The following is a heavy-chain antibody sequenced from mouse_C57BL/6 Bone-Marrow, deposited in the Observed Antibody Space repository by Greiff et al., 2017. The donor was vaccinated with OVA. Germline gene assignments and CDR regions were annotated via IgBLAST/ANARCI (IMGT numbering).Heavy chain of an antibody. CDR2: IDPENGDT. J-gene: IGHJ2*01. CDR3: TGGITTVNY. Sequence: EVQRVESGAELVRPGASVKLSCTASGFNIKDDYMHWVKQRPEQGLERIGWIDPENGDTEYASKFQGKATITADTSSNTAYLQLSSLTSEDTAVYYCTGGITTVNYWGQGTTLTVSS. V-gene: IGHV14-4*01. CDR1: GFNIKDDY. D-gene: IGHD1-1*01.